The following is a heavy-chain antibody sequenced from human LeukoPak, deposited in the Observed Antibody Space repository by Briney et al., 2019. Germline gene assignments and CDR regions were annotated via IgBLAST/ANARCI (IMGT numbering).Heavy chain of an antibody. Sequence: SETLSLTCAVYGGSFSGYYWSWIRQPPGKGLEWIGEINHSGSTNYNPSLKSRVTISVDTSKNQFSPKLGSVTAADTAVYYCAGRYSSSWSSYYYYYMDVWGKGTTVTVSS. D-gene: IGHD6-13*01. V-gene: IGHV4-34*01. CDR1: GGSFSGYY. CDR2: INHSGST. J-gene: IGHJ6*03. CDR3: AGRYSSSWSSYYYYYMDV.